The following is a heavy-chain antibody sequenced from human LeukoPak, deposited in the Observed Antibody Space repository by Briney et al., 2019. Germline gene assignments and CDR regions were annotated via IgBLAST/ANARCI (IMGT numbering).Heavy chain of an antibody. Sequence: PGGSLRLSCAGSVFTFSSYWIHWVRQAPGKGLVWVSRISTDGSSTSYADSVRGRFTMSRDNAENTLYLQMNSLRAEDTAVYYCARWLTVTPFDYWGKGTLVTVSS. D-gene: IGHD4-17*01. CDR3: ARWLTVTPFDY. CDR2: ISTDGSST. CDR1: VFTFSSYW. J-gene: IGHJ4*02. V-gene: IGHV3-74*01.